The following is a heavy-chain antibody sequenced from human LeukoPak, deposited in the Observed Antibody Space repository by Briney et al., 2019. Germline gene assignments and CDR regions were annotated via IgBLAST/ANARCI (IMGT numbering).Heavy chain of an antibody. V-gene: IGHV1-18*01. CDR2: ISAYNGNT. J-gene: IGHJ6*02. Sequence: ASVKVSCKASGGTFSSYAISWVRQAPGQGLEWMGWISAYNGNTNYAQKLQGRVTMTTDTSTSTAYMELRSLRSDDTAVYYCARGEQWLSEFYYYYGMDVWGQGTTVTVSS. CDR1: GGTFSSYA. CDR3: ARGEQWLSEFYYYYGMDV. D-gene: IGHD6-19*01.